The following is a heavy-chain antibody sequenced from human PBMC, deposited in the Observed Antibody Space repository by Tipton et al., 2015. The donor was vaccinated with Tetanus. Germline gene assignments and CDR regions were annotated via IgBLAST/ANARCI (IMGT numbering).Heavy chain of an antibody. V-gene: IGHV4-61*01. CDR2: VYHSGST. D-gene: IGHD3-22*01. Sequence: TLSLTCTVSGGSVSRSSHYWTWIRQPPGKELEWVGYVYHSGSTNYHPSLKSRLTISVDTSKNQFSLQLRSVTAADTAVYYCARQDTLNYYYVGYFHDWGQGTLVTVSS. CDR3: ARQDTLNYYYVGYFHD. J-gene: IGHJ1*01. CDR1: GGSVSRSSHY.